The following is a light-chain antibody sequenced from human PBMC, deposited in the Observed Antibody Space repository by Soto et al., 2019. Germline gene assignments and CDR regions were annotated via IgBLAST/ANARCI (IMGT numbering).Light chain of an antibody. V-gene: IGKV3-15*01. CDR2: GAS. CDR3: QKYQSYPWK. Sequence: EIVMTQSPATLSVSPGGIATLSCRASQRVSSKLAWYQQKPGQASRLLIYGASTRATGIPARFSGSGSGTEFTLTINSLQPDDSATYYCQKYQSYPWKFGQGTKVDIK. J-gene: IGKJ1*01. CDR1: QRVSSK.